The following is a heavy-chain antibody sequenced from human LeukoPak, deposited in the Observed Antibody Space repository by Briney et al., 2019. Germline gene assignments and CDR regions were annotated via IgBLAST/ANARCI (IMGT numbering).Heavy chain of an antibody. CDR3: AGFAYMFVAFDI. CDR2: IYYSGST. Sequence: SETLSLTCTVSGGSISSYYWSWIRQPPGKGLEWIGYIYYSGSTNYNPSLKSRVTISVDTSKNQFSLKLSSVTAADTAVYYCAGFAYMFVAFDIWGQGTMVTVSS. D-gene: IGHD1-1*01. CDR1: GGSISSYY. V-gene: IGHV4-59*01. J-gene: IGHJ3*02.